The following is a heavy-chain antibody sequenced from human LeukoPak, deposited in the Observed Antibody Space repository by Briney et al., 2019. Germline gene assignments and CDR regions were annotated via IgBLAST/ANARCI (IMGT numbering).Heavy chain of an antibody. V-gene: IGHV3-23*01. Sequence: GGSLRLSCAASGFTFSSYAMTWVRQAPGRGLEWVSALSCSGDHTFYADSVQGRFTISRDNSKNTLYLQMNSLRAEDTAVYYCAKDLAVAGCFDYWGQGTLVTVSS. J-gene: IGHJ4*02. CDR2: LSCSGDHT. CDR3: AKDLAVAGCFDY. D-gene: IGHD6-19*01. CDR1: GFTFSSYA.